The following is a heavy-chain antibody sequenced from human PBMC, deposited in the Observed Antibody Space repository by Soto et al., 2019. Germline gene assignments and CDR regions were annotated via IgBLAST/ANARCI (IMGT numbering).Heavy chain of an antibody. CDR2: IFHSGSP. CDR1: GGSISSGNDS. J-gene: IGHJ2*01. Sequence: QLRLQESGSGLVKPSQTLSLTCAVSGGSISSGNDSWSWIRQPPGKGLEWIGYIFHSGSPYYNPSLTSRVPISVDRSKNQFSLRLSSVTAADTAVYYCARDLHDYGDWYFDLWGRGTLVTVSS. V-gene: IGHV4-30-2*01. CDR3: ARDLHDYGDWYFDL. D-gene: IGHD4-17*01.